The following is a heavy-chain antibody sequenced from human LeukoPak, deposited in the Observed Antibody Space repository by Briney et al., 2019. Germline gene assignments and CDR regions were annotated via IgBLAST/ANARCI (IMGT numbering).Heavy chain of an antibody. J-gene: IGHJ4*02. CDR2: ISGSGGST. V-gene: IGHV3-23*01. D-gene: IGHD3-9*01. CDR1: GFTFSSYA. CDR3: AKGSEGLRYFDWLLYY. Sequence: GGSLRLSCAASGFTFSSYAMSWVRQAPGKGLEGVSAISGSGGSTYYADSVKGRFTISRDNSKNTLYLQMNSLRAEDTAVYYCAKGSEGLRYFDWLLYYWGQGTLVTVSS.